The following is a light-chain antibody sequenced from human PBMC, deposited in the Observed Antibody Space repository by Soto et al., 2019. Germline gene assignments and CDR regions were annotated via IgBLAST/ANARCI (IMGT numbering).Light chain of an antibody. J-gene: IGKJ3*01. CDR1: QSVRTY. Sequence: EIVLTQSPATLSLSPGERATLSCRASQSVRTYLAWYQQKPGKAPRLLIYRASNRATGTQTRFSGSGSGTDCTLTIISLDNEDFAVYYCQQRSDWPPFPFGPGTKVDIK. V-gene: IGKV3-11*01. CDR3: QQRSDWPPFP. CDR2: RAS.